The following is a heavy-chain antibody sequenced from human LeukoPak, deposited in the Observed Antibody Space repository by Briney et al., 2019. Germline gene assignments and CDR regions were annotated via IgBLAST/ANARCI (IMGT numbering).Heavy chain of an antibody. CDR3: ARERWFDI. CDR2: IYYSGST. D-gene: IGHD4-23*01. J-gene: IGHJ3*02. V-gene: IGHV4-59*01. Sequence: SETLSLTCTVPGGSISNYYWSWIRQPPGKGLEWIGYIYYSGSTNYNPSLKSRVTISVDTSKNQFSLKLSSVTAADTAVYYCARERWFDIWGQGTMVTVSS. CDR1: GGSISNYY.